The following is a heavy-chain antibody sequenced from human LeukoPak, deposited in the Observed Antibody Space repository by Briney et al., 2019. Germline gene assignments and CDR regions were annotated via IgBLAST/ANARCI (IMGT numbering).Heavy chain of an antibody. Sequence: SGTLSLTCTVSGGSISSSSYYWSWIRQPPGEGLGWIGYIYYSGITNYNPSLKSRITISVDTSKNQFSLKLNSVTAADTAVYYCARSVEGYCSGGSCYSYSYYMDVWGKGTTVTVSS. D-gene: IGHD2-15*01. CDR2: IYYSGIT. J-gene: IGHJ6*03. CDR1: GGSISSSSYY. V-gene: IGHV4-61*01. CDR3: ARSVEGYCSGGSCYSYSYYMDV.